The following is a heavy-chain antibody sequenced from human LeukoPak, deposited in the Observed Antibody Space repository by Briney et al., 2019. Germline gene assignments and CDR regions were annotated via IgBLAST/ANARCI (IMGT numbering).Heavy chain of an antibody. V-gene: IGHV3-23*01. D-gene: IGHD3-22*01. CDR2: ISANGGGT. Sequence: GGSLRLSCAASGFTFSNYAMSWVRQAPGKGLEWVSSISANGGGTYYADSGKGRFTVSRDNSQNTLYLQMNSLRAEDTAVYYCAKATKSIVVDNYFDYWGQGALVTVSS. CDR3: AKATKSIVVDNYFDY. J-gene: IGHJ4*02. CDR1: GFTFSNYA.